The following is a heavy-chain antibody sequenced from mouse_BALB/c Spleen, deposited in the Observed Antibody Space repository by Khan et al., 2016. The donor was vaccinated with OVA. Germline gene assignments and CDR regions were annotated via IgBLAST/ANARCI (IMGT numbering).Heavy chain of an antibody. CDR1: GFNIKDTY. CDR3: ARWDWYFDV. V-gene: IGHV14-3*02. J-gene: IGHJ1*01. Sequence: VQLKESGAELVKPGASVKLSCTASGFNIKDTYMHWVKQRPEQGLEWIGRIDPANGNTKYDPKFQGMATITADTSSNTAYLQLSSLTSEDTAVYYCARWDWYFDVWGAGTTVTVSS. CDR2: IDPANGNT.